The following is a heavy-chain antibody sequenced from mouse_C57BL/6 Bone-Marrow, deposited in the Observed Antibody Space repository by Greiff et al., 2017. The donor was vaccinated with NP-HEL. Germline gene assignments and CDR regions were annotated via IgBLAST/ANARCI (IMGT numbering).Heavy chain of an antibody. J-gene: IGHJ1*03. Sequence: QLQQSGPELVKPGASVKIPCKASGYTFTDYNMDWVKQSHGKSLEWIGDINPNNGGTIYNQKFKGKATLTVDKSSSTAYMELRSLTSEDTAVYYCARWGPPYGSSYRWYFDVWGTGTTVTVSS. CDR3: ARWGPPYGSSYRWYFDV. CDR1: GYTFTDYN. V-gene: IGHV1-18*01. D-gene: IGHD1-1*01. CDR2: INPNNGGT.